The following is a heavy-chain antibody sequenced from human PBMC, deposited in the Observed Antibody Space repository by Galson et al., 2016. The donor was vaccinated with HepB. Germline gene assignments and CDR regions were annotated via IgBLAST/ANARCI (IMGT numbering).Heavy chain of an antibody. CDR1: NVSVSSSNW. Sequence: SETLSLTCAVSNVSVSSSNWWTWVRQPPGKGLEWIGEIHHFGATNYHPSLKSRVTISVDKSKNLLSLRLSSVTAADTAVYYCAGSMSNGYSFTLAHWGQGSLVTVSS. CDR2: IHHFGAT. CDR3: AGSMSNGYSFTLAH. V-gene: IGHV4-4*02. J-gene: IGHJ4*02. D-gene: IGHD5-18*01.